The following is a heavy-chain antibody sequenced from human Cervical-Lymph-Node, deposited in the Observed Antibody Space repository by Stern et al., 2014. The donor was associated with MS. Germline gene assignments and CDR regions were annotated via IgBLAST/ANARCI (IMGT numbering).Heavy chain of an antibody. V-gene: IGHV3-23*04. J-gene: IGHJ6*02. CDR3: AKTIAVAVPFHYGLDV. CDR1: GFTFSSYA. D-gene: IGHD6-19*01. CDR2: RSGTGGST. Sequence: EVQLVESGGGLIQPGGSLRLSCAASGFTFSSYAMNWVRQAPGKGLEWVSARSGTGGSTYYAESVKGRFTISRDNSKNTLYLHMTSLRAEDTAMYYCAKTIAVAVPFHYGLDVWGQGTTVTVSS.